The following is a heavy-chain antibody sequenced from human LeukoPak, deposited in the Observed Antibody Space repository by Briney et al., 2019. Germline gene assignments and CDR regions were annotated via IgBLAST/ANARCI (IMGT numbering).Heavy chain of an antibody. CDR1: GFTFSSYA. D-gene: IGHD2-2*01. J-gene: IGHJ5*02. Sequence: GGSLRLSCAASGFTFSSYAMSWVRQAPGKGLEWVSAISGSGGSTYYADSVKGRFTISRDNSKNTLYLQMNSLRAEDTAVYYCAKRAMVPASTYNWFDPWGQGTLVTISS. CDR2: ISGSGGST. V-gene: IGHV3-23*01. CDR3: AKRAMVPASTYNWFDP.